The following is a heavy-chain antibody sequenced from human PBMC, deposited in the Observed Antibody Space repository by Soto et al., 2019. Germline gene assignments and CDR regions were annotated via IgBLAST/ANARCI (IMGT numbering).Heavy chain of an antibody. CDR1: GASISSTNYY. J-gene: IGHJ4*02. CDR3: ARHLSSGWWYFDY. D-gene: IGHD6-19*01. V-gene: IGHV4-39*01. CDR2: FYYSGTT. Sequence: QLQLQESGPGLVKPSETLSLTCTVSGASISSTNYYWGWIRQPPGKGLEWIGSFYYSGTTSYNPSLKSRVTISVDTSKNQFSLKLSSLTAADTAVYYCARHLSSGWWYFDYWGQGTLVTVSS.